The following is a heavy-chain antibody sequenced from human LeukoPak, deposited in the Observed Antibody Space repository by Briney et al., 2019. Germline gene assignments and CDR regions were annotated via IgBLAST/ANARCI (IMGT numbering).Heavy chain of an antibody. J-gene: IGHJ3*02. CDR1: GGSFSGYY. D-gene: IGHD3-22*01. Sequence: SETLSLTCAVYGGSFSGYYWSWIRQPPGKGLEWIGYIYYSGSTNYNPSLKSRVTISVDTSKNQFSLKLSSVTAADTAVYYCARDDSSGYFYAFDIWGQGTMVTVSS. CDR2: IYYSGST. CDR3: ARDDSSGYFYAFDI. V-gene: IGHV4-59*01.